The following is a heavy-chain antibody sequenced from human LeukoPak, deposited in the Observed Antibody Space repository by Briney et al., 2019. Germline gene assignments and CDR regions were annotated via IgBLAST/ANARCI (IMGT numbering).Heavy chain of an antibody. CDR3: ARAVGPFDF. J-gene: IGHJ3*01. V-gene: IGHV3-33*01. CDR2: IWHDGSIK. CDR1: GFTFSTYG. Sequence: PGGSLRLSCAASGFTFSTYGMHWVRQAPGKGPEWVAVIWHDGSIKYYADSVKGRFTISRDNSKNTLYLQMNSLRAEDTAVYYCARAVGPFDFWGPGTIVIVSS.